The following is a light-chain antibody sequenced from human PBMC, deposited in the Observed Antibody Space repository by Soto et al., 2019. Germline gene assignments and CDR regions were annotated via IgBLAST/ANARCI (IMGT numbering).Light chain of an antibody. Sequence: DIVMTQSPASLAVSLGERATINCKSSQSVLYSSNNKNYLAWFQQKPGQPPNLLIYWASTRESGVPDRFSGSGSGTYFTLTISILQAEDVAVYYCQQYYTSPGFTFGQGTKLEIK. CDR1: QSVLYSSNNKNY. CDR2: WAS. V-gene: IGKV4-1*01. J-gene: IGKJ2*01. CDR3: QQYYTSPGFT.